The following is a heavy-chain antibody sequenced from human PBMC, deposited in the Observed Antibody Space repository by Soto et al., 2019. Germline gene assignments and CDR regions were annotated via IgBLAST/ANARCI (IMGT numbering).Heavy chain of an antibody. CDR3: ASRDPGTSVDY. CDR2: IYRTGST. D-gene: IGHD1-7*01. V-gene: IGHV4-4*03. CDR1: GGSFTHNKW. J-gene: IGHJ4*02. Sequence: TPGAPSLTCAVSGGSFTHNKWWTLVRQPPGQGLEWIGEIYRTGSTNYNPSLKSRVTISLDKSENQFSLKVTSLTAADTAVYYCASRDPGTSVDYWGQGTLVTVSS.